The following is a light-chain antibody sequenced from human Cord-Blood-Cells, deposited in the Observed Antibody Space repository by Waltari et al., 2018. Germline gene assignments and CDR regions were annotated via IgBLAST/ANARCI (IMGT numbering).Light chain of an antibody. CDR2: GAS. V-gene: IGKV3-15*01. J-gene: IGKJ3*01. Sequence: EIVMTQSPATMSVSPGAGATLPCRASQSVSSNLAWYKQKPGQAPRLLIYGASTRATGIPARFSGSGSGTEFTLTISSLQSEDFAVYYCQQYNNWPPFTFGPGTKVDIK. CDR1: QSVSSN. CDR3: QQYNNWPPFT.